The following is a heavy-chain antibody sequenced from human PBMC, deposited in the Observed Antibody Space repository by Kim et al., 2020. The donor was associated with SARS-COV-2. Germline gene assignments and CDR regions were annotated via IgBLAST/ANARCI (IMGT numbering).Heavy chain of an antibody. D-gene: IGHD6-19*01. J-gene: IGHJ6*02. CDR2: ISGSGGST. CDR3: AKDGQWLPPPNYYYYYGMDV. CDR1: GFTFSSYA. Sequence: GGSLRLSCAASGFTFSSYAMSWVRQAPGKGLEWVSAISGSGGSTYYADSVKGRFTISRDNSKNTLYLQMNSMRAEDTAVYYCAKDGQWLPPPNYYYYYGMDVWGQGTTVTVSS. V-gene: IGHV3-23*01.